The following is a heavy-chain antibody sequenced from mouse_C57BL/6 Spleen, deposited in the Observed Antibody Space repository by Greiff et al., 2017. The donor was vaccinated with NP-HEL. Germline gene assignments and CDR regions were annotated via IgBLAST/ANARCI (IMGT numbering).Heavy chain of an antibody. J-gene: IGHJ4*01. Sequence: VQLQQPGAELVKPGASVKLSCKASGYTFTSYWMHWVKQRPGQGLEWIGMIHPNSGSTNYNEKFKSKATLTVDKSSSTAYMQLSSLTSEDSAVYYCARPSSGGDYYAMDYWGQGTSVTVSS. D-gene: IGHD3-2*02. CDR1: GYTFTSYW. CDR2: IHPNSGST. V-gene: IGHV1-64*01. CDR3: ARPSSGGDYYAMDY.